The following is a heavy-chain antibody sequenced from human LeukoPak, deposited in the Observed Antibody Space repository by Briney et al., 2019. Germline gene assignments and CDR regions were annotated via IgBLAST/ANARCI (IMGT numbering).Heavy chain of an antibody. Sequence: GGSLRLSCATSGFTFNDHYIGWVRQAPGKGLEWVGRSRNAARGFTTDYAASVRGRFTISRDASKNSVSLQMSSLQSEDTAVYFCSRFIVRGVDDWGQGTLVTVSS. CDR3: SRFIVRGVDD. D-gene: IGHD1-26*01. V-gene: IGHV3-72*01. CDR1: GFTFNDHY. J-gene: IGHJ4*02. CDR2: SRNAARGFTT.